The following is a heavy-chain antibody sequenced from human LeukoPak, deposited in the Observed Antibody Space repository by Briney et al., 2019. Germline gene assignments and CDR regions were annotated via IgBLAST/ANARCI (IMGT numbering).Heavy chain of an antibody. J-gene: IGHJ4*02. Sequence: SETLSLTCAVYGGSFSGYYWSWIRQPPGKGVEGIGEINHSGSTRYNPSLQSRVTISVDTSKNQFSLKLSSVTAANTAVYYCARGGYYDSSGYYGSYFDYWGQGTLVTVSS. V-gene: IGHV4-34*01. CDR3: ARGGYYDSSGYYGSYFDY. D-gene: IGHD3-22*01. CDR1: GGSFSGYY. CDR2: INHSGST.